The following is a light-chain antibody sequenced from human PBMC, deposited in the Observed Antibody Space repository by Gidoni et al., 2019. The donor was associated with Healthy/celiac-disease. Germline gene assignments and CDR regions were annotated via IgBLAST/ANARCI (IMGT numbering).Light chain of an antibody. J-gene: IGKJ1*01. V-gene: IGKV3-15*01. Sequence: IVLTQSPATLSVSPGERATLSCRASQSVNSNLAWYQQKPGQAPRLLIYGASTRATGIPARFSGRGSGKEFTLTISSLQSEDFAVYYCQQYNNGPPGTFGQGTKVEIK. CDR2: GAS. CDR3: QQYNNGPPGT. CDR1: QSVNSN.